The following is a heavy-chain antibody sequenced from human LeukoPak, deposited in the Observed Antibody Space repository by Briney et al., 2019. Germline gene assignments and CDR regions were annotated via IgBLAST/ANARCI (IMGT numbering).Heavy chain of an antibody. CDR2: IRSKAYGGTT. V-gene: IGHV3-49*04. J-gene: IGHJ4*02. CDR3: TSSPLGGY. CDR1: GFTFSSYS. D-gene: IGHD1-26*01. Sequence: GGSLRLSCAASGFTFSSYSMNWVRQAPGKGLEWVGFIRSKAYGGTTEYAASAKGRFTISRDDSKSIAYLQMNSLKTEDTAVYYCTSSPLGGYWGQGTLVTVSS.